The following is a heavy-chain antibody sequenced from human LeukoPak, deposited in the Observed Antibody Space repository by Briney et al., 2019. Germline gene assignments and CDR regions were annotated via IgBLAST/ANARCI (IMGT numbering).Heavy chain of an antibody. V-gene: IGHV3-33*08. CDR3: ARDRDTTFDCDY. J-gene: IGHJ4*02. CDR2: IWYDGSNK. D-gene: IGHD1-1*01. CDR1: GFTFSSYG. Sequence: GGSLRLSCAASGFTFSSYGMHWVRQAPGKGLEWVAVIWYDGSNKYYADSVKGRFTISRDNSKNTLYLQMNSLRAEDTAVYYCARDRDTTFDCDYWGQGTLVTVSS.